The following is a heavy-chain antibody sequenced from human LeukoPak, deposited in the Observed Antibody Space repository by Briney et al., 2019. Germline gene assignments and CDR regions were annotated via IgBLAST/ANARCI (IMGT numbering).Heavy chain of an antibody. V-gene: IGHV3-33*08. Sequence: GGSLRLSCTASGFTFSSYWMSWVRQAPGKGLEWVAVIWYDGSNKYYADSVKGRFTISRDNSKNTLYLQMNSLRAEDTAIYYCTRVGYIDEGIDYWGQGTLVTVSS. CDR3: TRVGYIDEGIDY. J-gene: IGHJ4*02. CDR1: GFTFSSYW. CDR2: IWYDGSNK. D-gene: IGHD5-24*01.